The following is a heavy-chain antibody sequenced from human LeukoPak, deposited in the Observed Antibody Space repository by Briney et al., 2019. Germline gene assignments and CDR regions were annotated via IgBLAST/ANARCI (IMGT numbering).Heavy chain of an antibody. CDR1: GGSISSGSYY. Sequence: SETLSLTCTVSGGSISSGSYYWSWIRQPAGKGLEWIGRIYTSGSTNYNPSLKSRVTISVDTSKNQFSLKLSSVNAADSAIYYCARDTDYFDYWGQGTLVTVSS. J-gene: IGHJ4*02. CDR2: IYTSGST. V-gene: IGHV4-61*02. CDR3: ARDTDYFDY.